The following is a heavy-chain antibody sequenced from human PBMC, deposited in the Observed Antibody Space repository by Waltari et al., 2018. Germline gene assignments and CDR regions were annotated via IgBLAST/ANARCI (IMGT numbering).Heavy chain of an antibody. CDR2: IYYSGYT. Sequence: QLQLQESGPGLVKPSETLSLTCSVSGDSIISTYYYWGWIRQPPGKGLEWIGSIYYSGYTFYSPSLSSRVTISVDTSKNQFSLKLTSVTAADTALYYCARVTSEFRSAYFYFDLWGRGTLVTVSA. CDR1: GDSIISTYYY. J-gene: IGHJ2*01. CDR3: ARVTSEFRSAYFYFDL. V-gene: IGHV4-39*07.